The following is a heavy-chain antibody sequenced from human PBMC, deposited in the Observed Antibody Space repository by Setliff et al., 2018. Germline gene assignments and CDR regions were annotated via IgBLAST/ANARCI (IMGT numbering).Heavy chain of an antibody. Sequence: KPSETLSLTCTVSGGSISSGSDYWSWIRQPPGKGLEFIGYVYYSGAANYAPSLKSRVTLSVDTSKNQLSLKLRSVTAADTAVYFCARGGTYRYFDYWGQGTLVTVSS. CDR2: VYYSGAA. CDR1: GGSISSGSDY. V-gene: IGHV4-61*01. CDR3: ARGGTYRYFDY. J-gene: IGHJ4*02.